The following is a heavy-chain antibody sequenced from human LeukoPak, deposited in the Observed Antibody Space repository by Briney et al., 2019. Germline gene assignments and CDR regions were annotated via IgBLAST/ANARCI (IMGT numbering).Heavy chain of an antibody. D-gene: IGHD1-26*01. V-gene: IGHV1-46*01. Sequence: ASVKVSCKASGYTFTSYYMHWVRQAPGQGLEWMGIINPSGGNTSYAQKFQGRVTMTRDTSTSTVYMELSSLRSEDTAVYYCARESDIVGATGDYYFDYWGQGTLVTVSS. J-gene: IGHJ4*02. CDR2: INPSGGNT. CDR1: GYTFTSYY. CDR3: ARESDIVGATGDYYFDY.